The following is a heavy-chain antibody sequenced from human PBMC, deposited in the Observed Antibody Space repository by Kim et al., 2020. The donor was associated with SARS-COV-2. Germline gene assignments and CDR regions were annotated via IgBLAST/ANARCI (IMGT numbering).Heavy chain of an antibody. Sequence: SETLSLTCTVSGYSISSGYYWGWIRQPPGKVLEWIGSIYHSGSTYYNPSLKSRVTISVDTSKNQFSLKLSSVTAADTAVYYCARGSRSYYDSSGYYYVENPFDYWGQGALVTVSS. V-gene: IGHV4-38-2*02. D-gene: IGHD3-22*01. CDR3: ARGSRSYYDSSGYYYVENPFDY. CDR1: GYSISSGYY. CDR2: IYHSGST. J-gene: IGHJ4*02.